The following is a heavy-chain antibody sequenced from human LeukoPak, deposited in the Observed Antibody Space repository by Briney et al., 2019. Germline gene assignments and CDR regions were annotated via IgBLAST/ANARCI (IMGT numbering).Heavy chain of an antibody. V-gene: IGHV3-23*01. CDR2: ISTGGGDT. CDR3: TKGGSYAPLDY. J-gene: IGHJ4*02. Sequence: GGSLRLSCAASGFTFTDSAMTWVRQAPGKGLEWVSAISTGGGDTIYTDSVKDRFTISRDNSKNTLYLRMDSLRAEDTAIYYCTKGGSYAPLDYWGQGTLVTVSS. D-gene: IGHD1-26*01. CDR1: GFTFTDSA.